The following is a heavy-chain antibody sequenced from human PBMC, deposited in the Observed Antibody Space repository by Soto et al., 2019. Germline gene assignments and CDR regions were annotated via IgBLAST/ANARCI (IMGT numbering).Heavy chain of an antibody. Sequence: GASVKVSCKASGGTFSSYAISWVLQAPGQGLEWMGGIIPIFGTANYAQKFQGRVTITADKSTSTAYMELSSLRSEDTAVYYCARGITMVRGVILYGMDVWGQGTTVTVSS. CDR3: ARGITMVRGVILYGMDV. CDR1: GGTFSSYA. D-gene: IGHD3-10*01. CDR2: IIPIFGTA. J-gene: IGHJ6*02. V-gene: IGHV1-69*06.